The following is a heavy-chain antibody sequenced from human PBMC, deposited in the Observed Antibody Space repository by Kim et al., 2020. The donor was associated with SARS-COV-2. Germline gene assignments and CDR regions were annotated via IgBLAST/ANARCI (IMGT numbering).Heavy chain of an antibody. CDR2: MSGRGGSI. V-gene: IGHV3-23*01. CDR3: AKSTDSSGYYYPRYYYGMDV. CDR1: GFTLSSYT. D-gene: IGHD3-22*01. J-gene: IGHJ6*02. Sequence: GGSLRLSCAASGFTLSSYTMSWVRQAPGKLREWGSYMSGRGGSIYYADSGKGRFTNSRDNSKNTLYLQMNSLRAEDTAVYYCAKSTDSSGYYYPRYYYGMDVWGQGTTVTASS.